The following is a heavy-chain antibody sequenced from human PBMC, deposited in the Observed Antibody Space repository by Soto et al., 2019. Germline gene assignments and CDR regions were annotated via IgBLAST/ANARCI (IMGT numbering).Heavy chain of an antibody. D-gene: IGHD1-20*01. Sequence: TSETLSLTCAVYGGSFSGYYWSWIRQPPGKGLEWIGEINHSGSTNYNPSLKSRVTISVDTSKNQFSLKLSSVTAADTAGYYCARGITRYMDVWGKGTTVTVSS. V-gene: IGHV4-34*01. CDR1: GGSFSGYY. CDR2: INHSGST. CDR3: ARGITRYMDV. J-gene: IGHJ6*03.